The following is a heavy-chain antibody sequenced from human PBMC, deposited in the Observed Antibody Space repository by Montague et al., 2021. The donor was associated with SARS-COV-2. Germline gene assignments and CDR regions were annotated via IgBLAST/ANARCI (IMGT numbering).Heavy chain of an antibody. J-gene: IGHJ3*02. Sequence: SLRLSCAASGFTFSNYWLSWVRQAPGMGLEWVANIKQDGSEIYYLDSVKRRFTISRDNSKNSLSLQMNSLRAEDTALYFCARVSEGESNNSQYRAFDIWGQGTMVTVSS. CDR1: GFTFSNYW. D-gene: IGHD1-1*01. CDR2: IKQDGSEI. V-gene: IGHV3-7*01. CDR3: ARVSEGESNNSQYRAFDI.